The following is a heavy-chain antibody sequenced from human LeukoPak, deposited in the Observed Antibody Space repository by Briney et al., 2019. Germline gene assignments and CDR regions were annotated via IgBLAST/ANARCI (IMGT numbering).Heavy chain of an antibody. CDR3: ARGQRGGQKVDY. CDR1: GGSFSGYY. J-gene: IGHJ4*02. CDR2: INHSGST. D-gene: IGHD2-15*01. Sequence: SETLSLTCAVYGGSFSGYYWSWIRQPPGKGLEWIGEINHSGSTNYNPSLKSRVTISVETSKNQFSLKLSSVTAADTAVYYCARGQRGGQKVDYWGQGTLVTVSS. V-gene: IGHV4-34*01.